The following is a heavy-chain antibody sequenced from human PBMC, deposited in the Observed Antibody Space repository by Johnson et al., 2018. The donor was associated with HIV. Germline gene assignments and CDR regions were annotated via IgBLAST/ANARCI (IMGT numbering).Heavy chain of an antibody. CDR1: GFSFSSYW. D-gene: IGHD3-10*01. CDR3: ARDVTPFGDWEAFDI. Sequence: EKLVESGGGLVQPGGSLRLSCAASGFSFSSYWMSWVRQAPGKGLQWVANIKQDGNEKYYVDSVKGRFTISRDNSKNTPYLQMNSLRAEDTAVYYCARDVTPFGDWEAFDIWGQGTMVTVSS. J-gene: IGHJ3*02. CDR2: IKQDGNEK. V-gene: IGHV3-7*01.